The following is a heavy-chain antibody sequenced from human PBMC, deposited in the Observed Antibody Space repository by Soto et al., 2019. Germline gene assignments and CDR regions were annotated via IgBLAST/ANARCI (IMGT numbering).Heavy chain of an antibody. V-gene: IGHV3-7*01. CDR2: IKGDGSQN. CDR1: GFNFNSYW. Sequence: GGSLRLSCAASGFNFNSYWMSWVRQAPGKGLEWVADIKGDGSQNYSVDSVKGRFTISRDNAENSLYLQMSGLRVEDTAVYYCARDSKDYGDYGWYFDLWGRGTLVTVSS. CDR3: ARDSKDYGDYGWYFDL. D-gene: IGHD4-17*01. J-gene: IGHJ2*01.